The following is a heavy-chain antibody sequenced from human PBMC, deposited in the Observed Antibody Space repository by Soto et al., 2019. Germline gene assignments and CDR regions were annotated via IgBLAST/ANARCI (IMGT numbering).Heavy chain of an antibody. CDR3: ARGGTIWNDNDY. J-gene: IGHJ4*02. V-gene: IGHV1-8*01. CDR1: GYTFTSYN. Sequence: QVQLVQSGAEVKKPGASVKVSCKVSGYTFTSYNINWVRQATGQGLEWMGWMNPDSGNAGYALKFQGRVTMTRNTSISTAHMELSSLRSEDTAVYFCARGGTIWNDNDYWGQGTLVTVSS. D-gene: IGHD1-1*01. CDR2: MNPDSGNA.